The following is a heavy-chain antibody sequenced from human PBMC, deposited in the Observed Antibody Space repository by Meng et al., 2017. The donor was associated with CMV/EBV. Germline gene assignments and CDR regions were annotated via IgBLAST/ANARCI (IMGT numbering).Heavy chain of an antibody. Sequence: GGSLRLSCAASGFTFSGYSMNWVRQAPGKGLEWVSSISSSSSYIYYADSVKGRFTISRDNAKNSLYLQMNSLRAEDTAVYYCARGPGYCSSTSCYTNGYYFDYWGQGTLVTVSS. J-gene: IGHJ4*02. CDR2: ISSSSSYI. CDR3: ARGPGYCSSTSCYTNGYYFDY. CDR1: GFTFSGYS. V-gene: IGHV3-21*01. D-gene: IGHD2-2*02.